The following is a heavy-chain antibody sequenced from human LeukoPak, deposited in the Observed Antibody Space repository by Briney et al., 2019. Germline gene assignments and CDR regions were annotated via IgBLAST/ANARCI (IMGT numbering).Heavy chain of an antibody. CDR1: GFRFSDYG. CDR3: ARSIEVVVITPFDY. V-gene: IGHV3-30*03. D-gene: IGHD3-22*01. CDR2: ISSDGTKK. J-gene: IGHJ4*02. Sequence: PGRSLRLSCAASGFRFSDYGMHWVRQAPGRGLEWVAVISSDGTKKAYADSVKGRFTISRDNSENTLYLQMSSLRAEDTAVYYCARSIEVVVITPFDYWGQGTLVTVSS.